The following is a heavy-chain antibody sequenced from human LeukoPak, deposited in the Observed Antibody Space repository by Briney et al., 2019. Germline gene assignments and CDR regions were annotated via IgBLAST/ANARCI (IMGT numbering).Heavy chain of an antibody. CDR1: GYTFTGYY. V-gene: IGHV1-46*01. CDR3: ARNLGYCSGGSCHFDY. J-gene: IGHJ4*02. D-gene: IGHD2-15*01. Sequence: ASVKVSCKASGYTFTGYYMHWVRQAPGQGLEWMGIINPSGGSTSYAQKFQGRVTMTRDTSTSTVYMELSSLRSEDTAVYYCARNLGYCSGGSCHFDYWGQGTLVTVSS. CDR2: INPSGGST.